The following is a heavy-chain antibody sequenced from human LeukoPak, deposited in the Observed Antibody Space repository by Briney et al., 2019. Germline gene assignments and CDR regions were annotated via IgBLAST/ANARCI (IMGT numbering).Heavy chain of an antibody. CDR3: AREPSIAVAGGYYYYGMDV. Sequence: SVKVSCKASGGTFSSYAISWVRQAPGQGLEWMGGIIPIFGTANYAQKFQGRVTITADESTSTAYVELSSLRSEDTAVYYCAREPSIAVAGGYYYYGMDVWGQGTTVTVSS. V-gene: IGHV1-69*13. J-gene: IGHJ6*02. CDR2: IIPIFGTA. D-gene: IGHD6-19*01. CDR1: GGTFSSYA.